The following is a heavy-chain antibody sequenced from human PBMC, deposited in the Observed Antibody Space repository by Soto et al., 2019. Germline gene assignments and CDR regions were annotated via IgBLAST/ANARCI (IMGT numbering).Heavy chain of an antibody. CDR2: ISSSGYTV. Sequence: LRLSCAASRFTFSTYEMNWVRQAPGKGLEWVSYISSSGYTVYYADSVKGRFTISRDNTRNSLYLQMNSLRDEDTALYYCVRYCSTTLCNGVATRTFDYWGQGTLVTVYS. CDR1: RFTFSTYE. D-gene: IGHD2-2*01. CDR3: VRYCSTTLCNGVATRTFDY. V-gene: IGHV3-48*03. J-gene: IGHJ4*02.